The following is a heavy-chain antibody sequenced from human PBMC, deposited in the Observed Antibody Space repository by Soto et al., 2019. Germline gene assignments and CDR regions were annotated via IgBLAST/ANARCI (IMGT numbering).Heavy chain of an antibody. CDR1: GFTFSSYS. CDR2: ISSSSSYI. CDR3: VNSRRPKRKYGMDV. V-gene: IGHV3-21*01. D-gene: IGHD1-20*01. Sequence: EVQLVESGGGLVKPGGSLRLSCAASGFTFSSYSMNWVRQAPGKGLEWVSSISSSSSYIYYADSVKGRFTISRDNAKNSLYLQMNSLRAEDTAVYYCVNSRRPKRKYGMDVWGQGTTVTVSS. J-gene: IGHJ6*02.